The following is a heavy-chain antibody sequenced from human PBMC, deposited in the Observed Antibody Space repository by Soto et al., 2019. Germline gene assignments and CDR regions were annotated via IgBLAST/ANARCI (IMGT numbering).Heavy chain of an antibody. Sequence: PSETLSLTCTVSGGSISRSSHYWGWIRQPPGTGLEWIGSIYDSGSTDYNPSLKSRVTISVDTSNNQFSLKLSSVTAADTAVYYCARRNYYYYYMDVWGKGTTVTVSS. CDR2: IYDSGST. J-gene: IGHJ6*03. V-gene: IGHV4-39*01. CDR3: ARRNYYYYYMDV. CDR1: GGSISRSSHY.